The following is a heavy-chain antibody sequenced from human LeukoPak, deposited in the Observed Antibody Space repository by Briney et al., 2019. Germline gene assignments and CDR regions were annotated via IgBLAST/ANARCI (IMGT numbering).Heavy chain of an antibody. Sequence: PSETLSLTCTVSGGSISSYYWSWIRQPAGKGLEWIGRIYTSGSTNYNPSLKSRVTMSVDTSKNQFSLKLSSVTAADTAVYYCARGLYYYDRGDYYYYMDVWGKGTTVTISS. J-gene: IGHJ6*03. V-gene: IGHV4-4*07. D-gene: IGHD3-22*01. CDR2: IYTSGST. CDR3: ARGLYYYDRGDYYYYMDV. CDR1: GGSISSYY.